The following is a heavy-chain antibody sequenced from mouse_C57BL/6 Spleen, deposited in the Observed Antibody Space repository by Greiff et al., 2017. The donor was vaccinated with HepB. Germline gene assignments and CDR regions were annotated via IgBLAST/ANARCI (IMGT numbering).Heavy chain of an antibody. V-gene: IGHV1-82*01. D-gene: IGHD3-2*02. CDR2: IYPGDGDT. CDR1: GYAFSSSW. CDR3: ARELDSSGYGFAY. J-gene: IGHJ3*01. Sequence: QVQLQQSGPELVKPGASVKISCKASGYAFSSSWMNWVKQRPGKGLEWIGRIYPGDGDTNYNGKFKGKATLTADKSSSTAYMQLSSLTSEDSAVYFCARELDSSGYGFAYWGQGTLVTVSA.